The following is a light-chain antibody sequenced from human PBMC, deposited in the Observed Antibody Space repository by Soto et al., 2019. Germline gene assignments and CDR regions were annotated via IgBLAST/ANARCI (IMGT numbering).Light chain of an antibody. J-gene: IGKJ1*01. CDR1: QSVSGN. V-gene: IGKV3-15*01. CDR3: RQYNNWPPWT. CDR2: GAS. Sequence: EIVMTQSPATLSVSPGERATLSCRASQSVSGNLAWYQQKPGQAPRILIYGASTRTTGIPARFSGSGSGTEFSLTISSLQYEDVAFYYCRQYNNWPPWTFGQGTKVEIK.